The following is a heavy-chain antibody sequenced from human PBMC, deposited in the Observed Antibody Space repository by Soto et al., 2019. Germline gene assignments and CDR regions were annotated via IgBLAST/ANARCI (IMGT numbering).Heavy chain of an antibody. CDR1: GGSIKSRSYY. Sequence: QLRLQESGPGLVKPSETLSLTCTVSGGSIKSRSYYWAWLRQPPGKGLEWIGSIYYSGATFYSPSLKSRVTIFEDTSKNQFSLRLNSVTAAGTAVYYCARHWGQLVNWFDPWGQGTLVTVSS. V-gene: IGHV4-39*01. D-gene: IGHD6-13*01. CDR2: IYYSGAT. CDR3: ARHWGQLVNWFDP. J-gene: IGHJ5*02.